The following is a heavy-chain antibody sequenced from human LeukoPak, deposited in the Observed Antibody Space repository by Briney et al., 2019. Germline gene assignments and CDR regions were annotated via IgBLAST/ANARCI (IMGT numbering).Heavy chain of an antibody. Sequence: ASVKVSCMASGYVFSSFGVCWVRQAPGQGLEWMGWSGAYIGNTNYAQKFQGRLTMTTDASMSIAYMELRSLRSDDTAVYYCARGVRGSQKLDYWGQGTLVTVSS. CDR3: ARGVRGSQKLDY. V-gene: IGHV1-18*01. CDR2: SGAYIGNT. D-gene: IGHD1-26*01. J-gene: IGHJ4*02. CDR1: GYVFSSFG.